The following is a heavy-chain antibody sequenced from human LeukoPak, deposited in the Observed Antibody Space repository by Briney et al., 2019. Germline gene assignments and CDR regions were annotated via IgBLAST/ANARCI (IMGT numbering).Heavy chain of an antibody. D-gene: IGHD6-25*01. CDR1: GGSISTYY. CDR2: IYYSGST. CDR3: ARAGRGTGIAASPI. J-gene: IGHJ3*02. V-gene: IGHV4-59*01. Sequence: SETLSLTCTVSGGSISTYYWIRIRQPPGKGLEWIGYIYYSGSTNYNPSLKSRVSISVDTSKNQLSLKLSSVTPADTAVYYCARAGRGTGIAASPIWGQGTMVTVSS.